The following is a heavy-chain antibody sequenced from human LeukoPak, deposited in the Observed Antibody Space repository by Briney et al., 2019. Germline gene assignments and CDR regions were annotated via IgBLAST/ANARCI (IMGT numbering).Heavy chain of an antibody. D-gene: IGHD1-26*01. Sequence: ASVTVSCTASGYTFTSYDINWVRQATGQGLEWMGWMNPNSGNTGYAQKFQGRVTMTRNTSISTAYMELSSLRSEDTAVYYCARAGSRRGIDYWGQGTLVTVSS. V-gene: IGHV1-8*01. CDR1: GYTFTSYD. J-gene: IGHJ4*02. CDR3: ARAGSRRGIDY. CDR2: MNPNSGNT.